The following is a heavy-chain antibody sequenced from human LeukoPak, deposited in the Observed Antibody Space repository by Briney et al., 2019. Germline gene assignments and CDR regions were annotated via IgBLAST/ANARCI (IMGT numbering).Heavy chain of an antibody. J-gene: IGHJ4*02. Sequence: GRYLRLSCAASGFTFSSYDMHWVRQAPGKGLEGVAIISYDGSNRYYADSVKGRFTISRDNSKNTLYLQMNSLRAEDTAVYYCARGNRGGYYDSSGYSNQWGQGTLVTVSS. CDR3: ARGNRGGYYDSSGYSNQ. CDR1: GFTFSSYD. CDR2: ISYDGSNR. V-gene: IGHV3-30-3*01. D-gene: IGHD3-22*01.